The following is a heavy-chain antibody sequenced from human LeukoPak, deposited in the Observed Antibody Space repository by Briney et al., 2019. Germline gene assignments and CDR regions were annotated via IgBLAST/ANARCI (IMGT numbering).Heavy chain of an antibody. CDR1: GYTFTSYG. V-gene: IGHV1-18*01. J-gene: IGHJ4*02. Sequence: ASVKVSCKASGYTFTSYGISWVRQAPGQGLEWMGWISAYNGNTNYAQKLQGRVTMTTDTSTSTAYMELRSLRSDVTAVYYCARGILYDILTGYATEFDYWGQGTLVTVSS. D-gene: IGHD3-9*01. CDR2: ISAYNGNT. CDR3: ARGILYDILTGYATEFDY.